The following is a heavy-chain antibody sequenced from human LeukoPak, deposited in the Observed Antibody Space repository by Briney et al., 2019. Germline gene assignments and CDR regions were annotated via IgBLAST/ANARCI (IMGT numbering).Heavy chain of an antibody. CDR3: ATRESLFLEWLPQGD. Sequence: ASVKVSCKASGYTFTSYAMHWVRQAPGQRLEWMGWSNAGNGNTKYSQEFQGRVTITRDTSASTAYMELSSLRSEDTAVYYCATRESLFLEWLPQGDWGQGTLVTVSS. V-gene: IGHV1-3*02. J-gene: IGHJ4*02. D-gene: IGHD3-3*01. CDR2: SNAGNGNT. CDR1: GYTFTSYA.